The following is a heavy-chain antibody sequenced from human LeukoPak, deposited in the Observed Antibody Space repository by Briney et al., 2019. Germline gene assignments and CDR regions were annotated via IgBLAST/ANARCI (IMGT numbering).Heavy chain of an antibody. CDR3: ARAYSGYDFFDY. CDR2: IIPIFGTA. J-gene: IGHJ4*02. D-gene: IGHD5-12*01. CDR1: GGTFSRYA. Sequence: TVKVSCKASGGTFSRYAISWVREAPGQGLEWMGGIIPIFGTANYAQKFQGRVTITADESTSTAYMEVSGLRSEDTAVYYCARAYSGYDFFDYWGQGILVTVSS. V-gene: IGHV1-69*01.